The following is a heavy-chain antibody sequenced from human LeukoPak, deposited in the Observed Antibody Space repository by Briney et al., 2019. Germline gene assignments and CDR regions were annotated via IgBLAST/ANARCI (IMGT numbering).Heavy chain of an antibody. J-gene: IGHJ4*02. Sequence: GGSLRLSCVASGFTVSSNHMNWVRQAPGKGLEWVSIIYSGGTTYYADSVKGRFTISRDNSQNTLYLQVNSLRTDDTAVYHCARDSTSHYYFDYWGQGTLVTVSS. CDR2: IYSGGTT. CDR1: GFTVSSNH. V-gene: IGHV3-53*01. D-gene: IGHD2-2*01. CDR3: ARDSTSHYYFDY.